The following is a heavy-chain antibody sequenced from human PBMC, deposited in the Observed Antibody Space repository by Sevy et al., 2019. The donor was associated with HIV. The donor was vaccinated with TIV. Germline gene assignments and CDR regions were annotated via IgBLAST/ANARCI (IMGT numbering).Heavy chain of an antibody. CDR2: ISYDGSNK. CDR3: ARAQIAAAGSPIGY. V-gene: IGHV3-30-3*01. J-gene: IGHJ4*02. Sequence: GGSLRLSCAASEFTFSSYAMHWVRQTPGKGLEWVAVISYDGSNKYYADSVKGRFTISRDNSKNTLYLQMNSLRAEDTAVYYCARAQIAAAGSPIGYWGQGTLVTVSS. CDR1: EFTFSSYA. D-gene: IGHD6-13*01.